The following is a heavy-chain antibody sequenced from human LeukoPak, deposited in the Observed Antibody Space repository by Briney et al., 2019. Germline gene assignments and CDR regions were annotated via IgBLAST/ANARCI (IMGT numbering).Heavy chain of an antibody. J-gene: IGHJ4*02. Sequence: SETLSLTCTVSGGSISSGSYYWSWIRQPAGKGLEWIGRIYTSGSTNYNPSLKSQVTISVDTSKNQFSLKLSSVTAADTAVYYCARDRGGIWEFDYWGQGTLVTVSS. CDR2: IYTSGST. D-gene: IGHD6-13*01. V-gene: IGHV4-61*02. CDR1: GGSISSGSYY. CDR3: ARDRGGIWEFDY.